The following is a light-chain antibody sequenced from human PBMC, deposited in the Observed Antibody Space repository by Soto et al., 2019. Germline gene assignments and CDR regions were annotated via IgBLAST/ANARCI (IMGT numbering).Light chain of an antibody. J-gene: IGKJ1*01. CDR1: QTIMTY. CDR3: QQRYNSPQT. Sequence: IQLTHLPSPLPPFLGDEVPIISRASQTIMTYLNWYQLKPGKPPRFLIYAASSLQSGVPSRFSGSGSGTDFTLTISSLKTEDFATYSGQQRYNSPQTFGRGTKVDIK. V-gene: IGKV1-39*01. CDR2: AAS.